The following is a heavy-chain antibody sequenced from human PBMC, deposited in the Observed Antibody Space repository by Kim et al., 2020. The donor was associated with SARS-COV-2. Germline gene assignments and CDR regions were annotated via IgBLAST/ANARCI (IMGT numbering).Heavy chain of an antibody. D-gene: IGHD1-26*01. Sequence: SVKGRFTISTEDAKNSFYLQMNSLRAGDTAVYYCARGVKNGAIVGATLDYWGQGTLVTVSS. V-gene: IGHV3-13*01. CDR3: ARGVKNGAIVGATLDY. J-gene: IGHJ4*02.